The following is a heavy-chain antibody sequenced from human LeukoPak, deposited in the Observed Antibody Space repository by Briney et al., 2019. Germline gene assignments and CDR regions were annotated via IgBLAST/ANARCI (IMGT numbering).Heavy chain of an antibody. V-gene: IGHV4-59*01. CDR2: IYYSGST. Sequence: SETLSLTCTVSGGSISSYYWSWIRQPPGKGLEWIGYIYYSGSTNYNPSLKSRVTISVDTSKNQFSLKLSSVTAADTAVYYCAREVASYYFDYWGQGTLVTVSS. CDR1: GGSISSYY. CDR3: AREVASYYFDY. D-gene: IGHD2-2*01. J-gene: IGHJ4*02.